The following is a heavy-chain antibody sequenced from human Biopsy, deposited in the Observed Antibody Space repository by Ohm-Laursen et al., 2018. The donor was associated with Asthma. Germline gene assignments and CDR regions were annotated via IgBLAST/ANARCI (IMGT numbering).Heavy chain of an antibody. V-gene: IGHV2-70*04. CDR3: AREQQLGNFDY. CDR2: IDWDDDK. J-gene: IGHJ4*02. CDR1: GLSLSKTGMR. D-gene: IGHD6-13*01. Sequence: TQTLTLTCTLSGLSLSKTGMRVSWIRQPPGKALEWLARIDWDDDKFHSASLKTRLTISKDTSKNQVVLTMTTMDPVDTATYYCAREQQLGNFDYWGQGTLVTVSS.